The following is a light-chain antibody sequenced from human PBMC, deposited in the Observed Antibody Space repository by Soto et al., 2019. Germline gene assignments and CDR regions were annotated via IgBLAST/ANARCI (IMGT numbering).Light chain of an antibody. J-gene: IGKJ4*01. CDR1: QRVSSN. CDR2: GAS. CDR3: QQYYSSPRT. Sequence: EIVMTQSPATLSVSLGERATLSCRASQRVSSNLAWYQQKPGQAPRLLIYGASTRATGVPARFSGSGSGTEFTLTISSLQAEDFAVYYCQQYYSSPRTFGRGTKVDIK. V-gene: IGKV3-15*01.